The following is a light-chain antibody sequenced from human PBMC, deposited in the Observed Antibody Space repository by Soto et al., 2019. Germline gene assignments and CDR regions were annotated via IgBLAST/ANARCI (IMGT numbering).Light chain of an antibody. CDR3: QQYGSSFT. CDR2: GAS. V-gene: IGKV3-20*01. Sequence: EIVLTQSPGTLSLSPGERATLTCRGSQSVSSSYLAWYQQKPGQAPRLLIYGASSRATGIPDRFSGSGSGTDFTLTISRLEPEYFAVYYCQQYGSSFTFGPGTKVDIK. CDR1: QSVSSSY. J-gene: IGKJ3*01.